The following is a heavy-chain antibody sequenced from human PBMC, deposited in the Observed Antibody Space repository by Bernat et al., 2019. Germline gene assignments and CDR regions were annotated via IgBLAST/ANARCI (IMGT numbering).Heavy chain of an antibody. J-gene: IGHJ4*02. CDR2: INTDGTTI. Sequence: EVQLVESGGGLVQPGGSLRLSCAASGFTFSSNWMHWVRQAPGKGRVWVSRINTDGTTINYADSVKGRFTISRDNAKNTLYLQMNSLRAEDTAVYYCAKDLSWNQVDYWGQGALVTVSS. D-gene: IGHD1-1*01. CDR1: GFTFSSNW. V-gene: IGHV3-74*01. CDR3: AKDLSWNQVDY.